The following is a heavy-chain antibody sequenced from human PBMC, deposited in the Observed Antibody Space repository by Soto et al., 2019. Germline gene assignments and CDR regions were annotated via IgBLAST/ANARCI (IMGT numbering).Heavy chain of an antibody. CDR3: ARYGSGSDYVDAFDY. Sequence: EVYMVESGGGLVQPGRSLRLSCAASGFTFSDHSMNWVRQAPGKGLEWVSYIDSSSSSIYYADSVKGRFTISRDNAKNSLYLQMNCLRDEDTAVYYCARYGSGSDYVDAFDYWGQGTLVTVSS. J-gene: IGHJ4*02. CDR2: IDSSSSSI. D-gene: IGHD3-10*01. CDR1: GFTFSDHS. V-gene: IGHV3-48*02.